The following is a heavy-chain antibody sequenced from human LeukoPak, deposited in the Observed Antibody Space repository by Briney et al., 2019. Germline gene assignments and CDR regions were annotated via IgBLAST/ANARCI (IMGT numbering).Heavy chain of an antibody. V-gene: IGHV3-23*01. CDR2: ISGSGGST. CDR1: GFTFSSYA. Sequence: PGGSLRLSCAASGFTFSSYAMSWVRQAPGKGLEWVSAISGSGGSTYYADSVKGRFTISRDNSKNMLYLQMNSLRAEDTALYYCAKDTGIAVAGTSNYWGQGTLVTVSS. D-gene: IGHD6-19*01. CDR3: AKDTGIAVAGTSNY. J-gene: IGHJ4*02.